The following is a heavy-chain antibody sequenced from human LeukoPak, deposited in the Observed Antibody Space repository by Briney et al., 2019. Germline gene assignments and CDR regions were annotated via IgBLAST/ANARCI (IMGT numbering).Heavy chain of an antibody. V-gene: IGHV4-4*07. CDR2: IYTSGTT. CDR1: NDSISSYY. D-gene: IGHD4-23*01. J-gene: IGHJ2*01. CDR3: ARVYGGISLWYFDL. Sequence: SETLSLTCAVSNDSISSYYWSWIRQPAGKGLEWIGHIYTSGTTNYSPSLKSRVTMSVDTPKNQFSLKLSSVTAADTAVYYCARVYGGISLWYFDLWGRGTLVTVSS.